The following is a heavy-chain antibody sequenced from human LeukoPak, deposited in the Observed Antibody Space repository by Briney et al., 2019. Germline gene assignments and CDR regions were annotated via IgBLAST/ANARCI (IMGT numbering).Heavy chain of an antibody. J-gene: IGHJ4*02. CDR2: ITAYNGNT. Sequence: GASVKVSCKASGYTFTSYDINWVRQATGQGLEWMGWITAYNGNTNYAQKLQGRVTITADESTSTAYMELSSLRSEDTAVYYCARDRGIQLWSGFDYWGQGTLVTVSS. CDR3: ARDRGIQLWSGFDY. D-gene: IGHD5-18*01. CDR1: GYTFTSYD. V-gene: IGHV1-18*01.